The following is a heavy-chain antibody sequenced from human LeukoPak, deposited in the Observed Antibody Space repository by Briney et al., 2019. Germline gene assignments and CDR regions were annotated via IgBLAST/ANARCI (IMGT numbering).Heavy chain of an antibody. Sequence: GGSLRLSCAASGFTFSSYGMHWVRQAPGKGLEWVANINQHGTEKYYVDSVKGRFIISRDNAKNSLYLQMNSLRAEDTAVYYCAGPATDYYYMDVWGKGTTVIVSS. CDR1: GFTFSSYG. CDR2: INQHGTEK. J-gene: IGHJ6*03. D-gene: IGHD1-26*01. V-gene: IGHV3-7*01. CDR3: AGPATDYYYMDV.